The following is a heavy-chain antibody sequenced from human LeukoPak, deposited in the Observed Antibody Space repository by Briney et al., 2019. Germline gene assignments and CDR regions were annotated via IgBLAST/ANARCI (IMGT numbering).Heavy chain of an antibody. CDR3: ARPADYGDYYFDY. CDR2: IYPGDSDT. D-gene: IGHD4-17*01. V-gene: IGHV5-51*01. J-gene: IGHJ4*02. Sequence: GESLKISCKGSGYSLTSYWIDWVRQMPGKGLEWMGIIYPGDSDTRYSPSFQGQVTISADKSISTAYLQWSSLKASDTAMYYCARPADYGDYYFDYWGQGTLVTVSS. CDR1: GYSLTSYW.